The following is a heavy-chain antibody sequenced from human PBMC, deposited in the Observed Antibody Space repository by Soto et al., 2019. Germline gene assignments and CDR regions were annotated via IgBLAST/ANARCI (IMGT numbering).Heavy chain of an antibody. V-gene: IGHV4-61*01. CDR1: GGSFNSDSYF. Sequence: TCTVSGGSFNSDSYFWTWIRQPPGKTLEWIGYIYYSGSTNYKPSLRSRITISLDTSKNQFSLKLSSVTAADTAVYYCARETVYGSGSYNGWGQGTMVTVYS. CDR2: IYYSGST. D-gene: IGHD3-10*01. CDR3: ARETVYGSGSYNG. J-gene: IGHJ4*02.